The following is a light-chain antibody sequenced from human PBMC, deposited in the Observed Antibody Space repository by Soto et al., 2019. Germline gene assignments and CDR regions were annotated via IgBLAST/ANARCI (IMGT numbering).Light chain of an antibody. CDR2: KAS. CDR3: QKYNSAPLT. Sequence: DIQMTQSPSTLSGSVGDRVTNTCRASQTISSWLAWYQQKPGKAPKLLIYKASTLKSGVPSRFSGSGSGTDFTLTISSLQPEDVATYYCQKYNSAPLTFGGGTKVDTK. CDR1: QTISSW. V-gene: IGKV1-5*03. J-gene: IGKJ4*01.